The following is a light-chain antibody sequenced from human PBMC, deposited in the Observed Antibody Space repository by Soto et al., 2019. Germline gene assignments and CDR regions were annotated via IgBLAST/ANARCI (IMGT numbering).Light chain of an antibody. CDR2: EVS. J-gene: IGLJ1*01. CDR1: SSDVGGYNY. Sequence: SVLTQPPYASGSPGQSVTISCTGTSSDVGGYNYVSWYQQHPGKAPKLMIYEVSKRPSGVPDRFSGSKSGNTASLTVSGLQAEDEADYYCSSYAGSNKVFGAGTKVTVL. CDR3: SSYAGSNKV. V-gene: IGLV2-8*01.